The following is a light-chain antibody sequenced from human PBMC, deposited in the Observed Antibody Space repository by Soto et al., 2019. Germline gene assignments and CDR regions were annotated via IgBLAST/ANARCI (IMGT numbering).Light chain of an antibody. CDR3: QRDNSSPWT. J-gene: IGKJ1*01. Sequence: DIQMTQSPSSLSASVGDRVTITCRASEGISNYLAWYQQKPGTVPKLLIYAASTLQSGVPSRFGGSGSGTDFTLTISSLQPEDVATYYCQRDNSSPWTFGHGTKVEIK. CDR1: EGISNY. V-gene: IGKV1-27*01. CDR2: AAS.